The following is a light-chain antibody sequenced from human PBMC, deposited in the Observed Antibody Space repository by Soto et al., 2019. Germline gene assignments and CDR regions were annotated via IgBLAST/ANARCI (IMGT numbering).Light chain of an antibody. CDR2: GAS. V-gene: IGKV3-15*01. CDR3: QQYNNWPRWT. Sequence: EIVMTQSPATLSVSLGERATLSCRASQSVSSNLAWYQQKPGQAPRLLIYGASTRATGIPARFSGSGSGTEFTLTISSLQSEDFAVYYCQQYNNWPRWTFGQGTKVEIK. J-gene: IGKJ1*01. CDR1: QSVSSN.